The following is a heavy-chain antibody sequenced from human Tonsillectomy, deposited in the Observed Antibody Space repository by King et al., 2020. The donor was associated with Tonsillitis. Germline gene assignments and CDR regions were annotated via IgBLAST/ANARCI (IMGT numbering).Heavy chain of an antibody. V-gene: IGHV3-7*01. CDR2: INQDGSDT. J-gene: IGHJ6*02. CDR1: GFTFGTYW. D-gene: IGHD3-9*01. CDR3: ARRGLRDFDWLRHHGMDV. Sequence: VQLVESGGGFDQPGGSLRLSCVASGFTFGTYWMNWVRQAPGKGLEWVANINQDGSDTYYVDSVKGRFTISRDNVKNSLHLQTSSLRVEDTAVYYCARRGLRDFDWLRHHGMDVWGQGTTVTVSS.